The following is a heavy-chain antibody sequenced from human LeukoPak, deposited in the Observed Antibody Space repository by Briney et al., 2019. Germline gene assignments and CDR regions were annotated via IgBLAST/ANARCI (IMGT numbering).Heavy chain of an antibody. Sequence: SETLSLTCTVSGGSISSYYWRWIRQPPGKGLEWIGYIYYSGSTNYNPSLKSRVTISVDTSKNQFSLKLSSVTAADTAVYYCARGDYSEYFQHWGQGTLVTVSS. CDR2: IYYSGST. J-gene: IGHJ1*01. CDR3: ARGDYSEYFQH. V-gene: IGHV4-59*01. CDR1: GGSISSYY. D-gene: IGHD2-15*01.